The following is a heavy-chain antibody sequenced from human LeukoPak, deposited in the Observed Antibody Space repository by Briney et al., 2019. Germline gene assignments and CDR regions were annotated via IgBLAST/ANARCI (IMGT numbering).Heavy chain of an antibody. V-gene: IGHV1-2*02. CDR2: INPNSAGT. Sequence: ASVKVSCKASGYTFTDYYIHWVRQAPGQGLEWMGRINPNSAGTNYAQKFQGRVTMTRDTSISTAYMELSSLRSGDTAVYYCARPNRGEQDYYYYYYMDVWGKGTTITVSS. CDR1: GYTFTDYY. J-gene: IGHJ6*03. CDR3: ARPNRGEQDYYYYYYMDV. D-gene: IGHD1-14*01.